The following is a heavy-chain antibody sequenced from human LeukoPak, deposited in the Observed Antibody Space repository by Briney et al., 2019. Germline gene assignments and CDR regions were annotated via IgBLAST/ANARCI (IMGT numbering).Heavy chain of an antibody. CDR1: GYTFTINH. J-gene: IGHJ4*02. CDR3: ARVSGSYSIPDY. V-gene: IGHV1-46*01. CDR2: INPSGDST. Sequence: ASVRISCKASGYTFTINHIHWVRQAPGQGLEWMGVINPSGDSTTYAQKFQGRVTITADESTSTAYMELSSLRSEGTAVYYCARVSGSYSIPDYWGQGTLVTVSS. D-gene: IGHD1-26*01.